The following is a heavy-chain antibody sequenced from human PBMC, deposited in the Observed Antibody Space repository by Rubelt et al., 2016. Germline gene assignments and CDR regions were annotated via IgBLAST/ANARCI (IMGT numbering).Heavy chain of an antibody. V-gene: IGHV1-3*01. Sequence: QVQLVQSGAEVKKPGASVKVSCKASGYTFTSYAMHWVRQAPGQRLEWMGWLKAVHGNTKYSQQIQCRGTITSEASASTGYMDLSSLRSEETVVEYCARMRGPYSSSGGEFDPWGQGTLVTVSS. CDR2: LKAVHGNT. D-gene: IGHD6-13*01. J-gene: IGHJ5*02. CDR1: GYTFTSYA. CDR3: ARMRGPYSSSGGEFDP.